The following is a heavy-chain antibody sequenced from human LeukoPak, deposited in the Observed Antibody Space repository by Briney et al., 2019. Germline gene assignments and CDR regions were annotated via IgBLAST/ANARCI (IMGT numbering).Heavy chain of an antibody. J-gene: IGHJ4*02. CDR2: ISDRGGST. D-gene: IGHD6-19*01. Sequence: QPGGSLRPSYAAYGFTFINYAMSWVRQTPGKGLEWVSSISDRGGSTNYADSVKGRFTISRDNSKNTLYLQMNSLRAEDTAVYYCAKDPYSSASCYFDYWGQGTLVTVSS. CDR3: AKDPYSSASCYFDY. CDR1: GFTFINYA. V-gene: IGHV3-23*01.